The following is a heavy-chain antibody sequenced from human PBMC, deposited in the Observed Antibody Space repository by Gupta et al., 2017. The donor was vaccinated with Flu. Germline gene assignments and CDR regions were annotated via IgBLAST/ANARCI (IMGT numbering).Heavy chain of an antibody. D-gene: IGHD6-6*01. CDR3: ARRQLVHYYFDY. J-gene: IGHJ4*02. CDR2: INPDSGDT. V-gene: IGHV1-2*06. CDR1: YF. Sequence: YFMHWVRQAPGQGLEWMGRINPDSGDTNYARKFQGRVTMTRDTSISTAYMEVSGLRSDDTAVYYCARRQLVHYYFDYWGQGTLVTVSS.